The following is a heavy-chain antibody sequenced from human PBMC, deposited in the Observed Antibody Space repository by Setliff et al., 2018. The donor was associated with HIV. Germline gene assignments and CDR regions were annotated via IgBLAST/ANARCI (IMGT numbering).Heavy chain of an antibody. CDR1: GGSISSSFHY. CDR3: ARRSGGYDLFFDS. J-gene: IGHJ5*02. Sequence: PSETLSLTCTVSGGSISSSFHYWGWIRQPPGKGLEWIASLYYSGTTYHNPSLKSRVTISVHTSKNLLSLSLVSVTATDTAIYYCARRSGGYDLFFDSWGQGMLVTVSS. CDR2: LYYSGTT. V-gene: IGHV4-39*01. D-gene: IGHD5-12*01.